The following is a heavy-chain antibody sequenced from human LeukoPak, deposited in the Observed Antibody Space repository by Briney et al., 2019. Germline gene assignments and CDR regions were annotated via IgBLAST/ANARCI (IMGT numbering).Heavy chain of an antibody. D-gene: IGHD4/OR15-4a*01. CDR2: IYTSGST. CDR1: GGSISSYY. V-gene: IGHV4-4*07. CDR3: ARRRFRWTMGAFDI. J-gene: IGHJ3*02. Sequence: SETLSLTCTVSGGSISSYYWSWIRQPAGKGLEWIGRIYTSGSTNYNPSLKSRVTMSVDTSKNQFSLKLSSVTAADTAVYYCARRRFRWTMGAFDIWGQGTMVTVSS.